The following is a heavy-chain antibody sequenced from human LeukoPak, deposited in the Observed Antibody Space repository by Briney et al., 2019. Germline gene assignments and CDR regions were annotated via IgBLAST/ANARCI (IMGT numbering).Heavy chain of an antibody. Sequence: PGGSLRLSCAASGFTFSSYAMHWVRQAPGKGLEWVAVISYDGSNKYYADSVKGRFTISRDNSKNTLYLQMNSLRAEDTAVYYCARNITGGDIVVVVAANYWGQGTLVTVSS. J-gene: IGHJ4*02. CDR1: GFTFSSYA. CDR2: ISYDGSNK. D-gene: IGHD2-15*01. CDR3: ARNITGGDIVVVVAANY. V-gene: IGHV3-30-3*01.